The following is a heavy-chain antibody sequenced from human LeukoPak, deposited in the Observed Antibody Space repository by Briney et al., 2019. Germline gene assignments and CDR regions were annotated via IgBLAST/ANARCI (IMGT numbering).Heavy chain of an antibody. CDR3: ARHGGTLDYFDY. CDR1: AGSISTYY. Sequence: PSETLSLTCNVSAGSISTYYWSWIRQPPGKGLEWIGYISDGGATSYNPSLKGRVTISVDSPKNRFSLRLTSLTAVDTALYYCARHGGTLDYFDYWGPGSLVTVSS. CDR2: ISDGGAT. D-gene: IGHD1-26*01. V-gene: IGHV4-59*08. J-gene: IGHJ4*02.